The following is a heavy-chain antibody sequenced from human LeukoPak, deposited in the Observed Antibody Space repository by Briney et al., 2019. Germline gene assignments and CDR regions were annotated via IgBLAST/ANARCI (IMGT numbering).Heavy chain of an antibody. Sequence: GGSLRLSCAASGFTFNSYWMHWVRQAPGKGLVWVSRINSDGSGTSDADFVKGRFTISRDNSKNTLYLQMNSLRAEDTAMYYCARGTGYGVFDSWGQGTLVTVSS. D-gene: IGHD4/OR15-4a*01. CDR3: ARGTGYGVFDS. CDR1: GFTFNSYW. V-gene: IGHV3-74*01. CDR2: INSDGSGT. J-gene: IGHJ4*02.